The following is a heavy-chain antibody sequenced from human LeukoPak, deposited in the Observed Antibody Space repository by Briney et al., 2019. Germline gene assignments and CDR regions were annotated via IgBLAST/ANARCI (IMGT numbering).Heavy chain of an antibody. Sequence: ASVKVSCKASGYTFTSYGISWVRQAPGQGLEWMGWISAYNGNTNYAQKLQGRVIMTTDTSTSTAYMELRSLRSDDTAVYYCARDSLISRDGYDPDYWGQGTLVTVSS. D-gene: IGHD5-12*01. CDR3: ARDSLISRDGYDPDY. CDR1: GYTFTSYG. J-gene: IGHJ4*02. V-gene: IGHV1-18*01. CDR2: ISAYNGNT.